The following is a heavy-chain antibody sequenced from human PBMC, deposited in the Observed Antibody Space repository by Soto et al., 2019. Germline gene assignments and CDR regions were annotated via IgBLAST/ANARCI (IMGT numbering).Heavy chain of an antibody. Sequence: PSETLSLTCAVSGGSIRSYYWSWIRQPPGKGLEWIGYVYSSGNTKYNPSLKSRVTISLDTSKNQFSLKLSSVTAADTALYYCARGYGSGSYPSLPLDYWAQGTLVTVSS. D-gene: IGHD3-10*01. J-gene: IGHJ4*02. V-gene: IGHV4-59*01. CDR1: GGSIRSYY. CDR3: ARGYGSGSYPSLPLDY. CDR2: VYSSGNT.